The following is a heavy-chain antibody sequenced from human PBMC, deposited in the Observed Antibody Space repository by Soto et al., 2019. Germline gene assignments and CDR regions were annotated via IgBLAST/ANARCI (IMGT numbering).Heavy chain of an antibody. J-gene: IGHJ6*02. Sequence: SGPTLVNPTQTLTLTCTFSGFSFSTSGVGVGWVRQPPGKPLEGLALIHWDENKHYSASLKNRLTITKDTSKNQVVLTMTNMDPVDTATYYCIQSRCGGDCLQSYASYYYYGMDVWGQGTTVTVSS. V-gene: IGHV2-5*02. CDR3: IQSRCGGDCLQSYASYYYYGMDV. D-gene: IGHD2-21*02. CDR2: IHWDENK. CDR1: GFSFSTSGVG.